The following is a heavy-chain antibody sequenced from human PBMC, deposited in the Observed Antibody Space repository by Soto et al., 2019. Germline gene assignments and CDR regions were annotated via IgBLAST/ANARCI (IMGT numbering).Heavy chain of an antibody. J-gene: IGHJ6*02. Sequence: GGSLRLSCAASGFIFSNYVMSWVRQAPGKGLVWVSRINSDGSSTSYADSVKGRFTISRDNAKNTLYLQMNSLRAEDTAVYYCAREGNYDLSAMDVWGQGTTVTVSS. CDR1: GFIFSNYV. CDR3: AREGNYDLSAMDV. CDR2: INSDGSST. V-gene: IGHV3-74*01. D-gene: IGHD3-3*01.